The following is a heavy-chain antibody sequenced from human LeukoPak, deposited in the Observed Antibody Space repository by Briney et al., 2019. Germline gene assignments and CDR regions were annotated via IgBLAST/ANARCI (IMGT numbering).Heavy chain of an antibody. CDR1: GGSISTYY. V-gene: IGHV4-4*07. Sequence: PSETLSLTCTVSGGSISTYYWNWLRQPAGKGLEWIGHIYNSGNTNYNPSLTGRGTISVDRSRNMFSLKLSSATAADTAVYYCARDYIVETGVVAFDIWGQGTMVTVSS. CDR3: ARDYIVETGVVAFDI. CDR2: IYNSGNT. D-gene: IGHD5-12*01. J-gene: IGHJ3*02.